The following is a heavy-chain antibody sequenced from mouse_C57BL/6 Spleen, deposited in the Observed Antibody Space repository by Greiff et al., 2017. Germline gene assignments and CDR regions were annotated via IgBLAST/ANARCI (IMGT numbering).Heavy chain of an antibody. Sequence: VQLKESGPVLVKPGASVKMSCKASGYTFTDYYMNWVKQSHGKSLEWIGVINPYNGGTSYNQKFKGKATLTVDKSSSTAYMELNSLTSEDSAVYYCARWGDYDPAWFAYWGQETLVTVSA. CDR3: ARWGDYDPAWFAY. CDR2: INPYNGGT. V-gene: IGHV1-19*01. D-gene: IGHD2-4*01. CDR1: GYTFTDYY. J-gene: IGHJ3*01.